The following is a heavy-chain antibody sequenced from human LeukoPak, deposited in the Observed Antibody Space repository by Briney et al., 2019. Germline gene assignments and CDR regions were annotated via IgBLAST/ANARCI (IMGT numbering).Heavy chain of an antibody. D-gene: IGHD5-24*01. CDR3: ARVISDRDGYRED. CDR2: ISYDGSNK. Sequence: GGSLRLSCAASGFTFSSYAMHWVRQAPGKGLEWVAVISYDGSNKYYADSVKGRFTISRDNSKNTLYLQMNSLRADDTAVYYCARVISDRDGYREDWGQGTLVTVSS. V-gene: IGHV3-30*14. CDR1: GFTFSSYA. J-gene: IGHJ4*02.